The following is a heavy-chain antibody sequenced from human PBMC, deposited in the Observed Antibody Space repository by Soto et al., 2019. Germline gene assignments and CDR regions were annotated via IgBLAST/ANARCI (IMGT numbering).Heavy chain of an antibody. CDR3: AREGYYYDSSGYYRGAFDI. D-gene: IGHD3-22*01. V-gene: IGHV4-59*01. CDR1: GGSISSYY. J-gene: IGHJ3*02. Sequence: SETLSLTCTVSGGSISSYYWSWIRQPPGKGLEWIGYIYYSGSTNYNPSLKSRVTISVDTSKNQFSLKLSSVTAADTAVYYCAREGYYYDSSGYYRGAFDIWGQGTMVTVSS. CDR2: IYYSGST.